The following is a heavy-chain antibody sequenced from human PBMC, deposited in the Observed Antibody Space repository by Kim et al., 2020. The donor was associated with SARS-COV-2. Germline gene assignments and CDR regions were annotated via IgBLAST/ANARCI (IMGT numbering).Heavy chain of an antibody. J-gene: IGHJ4*02. V-gene: IGHV4-4*02. CDR1: GGSISSSNW. CDR2: IYHSGST. Sequence: SETLSLTCAVSGGSISSSNWWSWVRQPPGKGLEWIGEIYHSGSTNYNPSLKSRVTISVDKSKNQFSLKLSSVTAADTAVYYCVREGDYGLGHRSTFDYWGQGTLVTVSS. CDR3: VREGDYGLGHRSTFDY. D-gene: IGHD3-16*01.